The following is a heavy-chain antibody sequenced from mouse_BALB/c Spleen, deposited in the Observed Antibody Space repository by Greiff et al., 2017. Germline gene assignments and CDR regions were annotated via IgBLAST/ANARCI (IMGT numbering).Heavy chain of an antibody. CDR3: ARIHYYGYYAMDY. D-gene: IGHD1-2*01. Sequence: QVQLKESGPGLVAPSQSLSITCTVSGFSLTGYGVNWVRQPPGKGLEWLGMIWGDGSTDYNSALKSRLSISKDNSKSQVFLKMNSLQTDDTARYYCARIHYYGYYAMDYWGQGTSVTVSS. J-gene: IGHJ4*01. V-gene: IGHV2-6-7*01. CDR2: IWGDGST. CDR1: GFSLTGYG.